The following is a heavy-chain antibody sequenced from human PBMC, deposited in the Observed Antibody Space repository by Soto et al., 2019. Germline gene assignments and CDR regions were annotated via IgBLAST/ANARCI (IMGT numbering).Heavy chain of an antibody. CDR2: VNNDGTDT. V-gene: IGHV3-74*03. D-gene: IGHD6-13*01. CDR1: GFTFSNYW. CDR3: ARGGLQHALDV. J-gene: IGHJ6*02. Sequence: EVQLVESGGGLVQPGGSLRLSCAASGFTFSNYWMYWVRQAPGKGLVWVSRVNNDGTDTTHADSVKGRFTISRDNAGNTLYLQMNSLRAADTAVYYWARGGLQHALDVWGQGSTVTVSS.